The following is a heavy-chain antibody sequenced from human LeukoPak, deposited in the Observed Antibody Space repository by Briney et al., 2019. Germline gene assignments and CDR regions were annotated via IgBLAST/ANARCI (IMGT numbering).Heavy chain of an antibody. V-gene: IGHV3-48*03. D-gene: IGHD5-12*01. Sequence: GGSLRLSCAASGFTFSSYEMNWVRQAPGKGLEWVSYISSSGSNIKYADSVKGRFTISRGNAKDSVYLQMNSLRAEDTAVYYCAKDHLSGYDWFDYYYYYMDVWGKGTTVTISS. CDR2: ISSSGSNI. CDR1: GFTFSSYE. J-gene: IGHJ6*03. CDR3: AKDHLSGYDWFDYYYYYMDV.